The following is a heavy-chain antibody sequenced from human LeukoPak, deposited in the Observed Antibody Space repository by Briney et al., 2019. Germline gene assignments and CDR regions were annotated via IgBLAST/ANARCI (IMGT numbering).Heavy chain of an antibody. V-gene: IGHV3-23*01. Sequence: RGSLRLSCAVSGITLSNYGMSWVRQAPGKGLEWVAGISGSGGGTKYADSVKGRFTISRDNLKNTLYLQMNSLRAEDTAVYFCAKRGVVIRVILVGFHKEAYYFDSWGQGALVTVSS. D-gene: IGHD3-22*01. CDR3: AKRGVVIRVILVGFHKEAYYFDS. CDR2: ISGSGGGT. J-gene: IGHJ4*02. CDR1: GITLSNYG.